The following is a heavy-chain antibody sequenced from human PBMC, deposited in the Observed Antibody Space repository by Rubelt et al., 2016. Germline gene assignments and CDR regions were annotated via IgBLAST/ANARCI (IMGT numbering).Heavy chain of an antibody. CDR3: ARSGKQWDALDY. CDR2: IYYSGST. CDR1: GGSINSYF. J-gene: IGHJ4*02. Sequence: QVQLQESGPGLVKPSETLSLTCTVSGGSINSYFWSWIRQPPGKGLEWIGHIYYSGSTNYNPSPKRRVTISVDTSKNQFSLKLNSVTAADTAVYYCARSGKQWDALDYWGQGTLVTVSS. D-gene: IGHD6-19*01. V-gene: IGHV4-59*08.